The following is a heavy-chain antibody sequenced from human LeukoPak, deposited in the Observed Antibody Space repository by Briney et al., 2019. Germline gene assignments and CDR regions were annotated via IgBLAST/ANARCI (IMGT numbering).Heavy chain of an antibody. CDR1: GYTFTTYG. Sequence: GGSLRLSCAASGYTFTTYGMHWVRQAPGKGLEWVAFIRYDGTNKYYADSVKGRFTISRDNSKNMLYLQMNSLRADDTAVYYCARDSDAEDRAWSWFDPWGQGTLVTVSS. D-gene: IGHD2-15*01. CDR3: ARDSDAEDRAWSWFDP. CDR2: IRYDGTNK. V-gene: IGHV3-30*02. J-gene: IGHJ5*02.